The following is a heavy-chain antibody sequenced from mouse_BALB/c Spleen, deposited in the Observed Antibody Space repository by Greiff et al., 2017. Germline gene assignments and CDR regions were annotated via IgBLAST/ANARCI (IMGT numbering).Heavy chain of an antibody. CDR1: GFTFSDYY. CDR3: ARAGGNFDY. V-gene: IGHV5-4*02. CDR2: ISDGGSYT. Sequence: EVQLVESGGGLVKPGGSLKLSCAASGFTFSDYYMYWVRQTPEKRLEWVATISDGGSYTYYPDSVKGRFTISRDNAKNNLYLQMSSLKSEDTAMYYCARAGGNFDYWGQGTTLTVSS. J-gene: IGHJ2*01.